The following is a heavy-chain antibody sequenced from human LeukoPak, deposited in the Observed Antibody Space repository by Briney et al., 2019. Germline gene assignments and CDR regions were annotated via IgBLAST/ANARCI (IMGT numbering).Heavy chain of an antibody. CDR2: IYHSGST. J-gene: IGHJ4*02. CDR3: ARRPHYLVD. Sequence: SETLSLTCTVSGGSISSGGYYWSWIRQPPGKGLEWIGYIYHSGSTYYNPSLKSRVTISVDRSKNQFSLKLSSVTAADTAVYYCARRPHYLVDWGQGTLVTVSS. CDR1: GGSISSGGYY. V-gene: IGHV4-30-2*01.